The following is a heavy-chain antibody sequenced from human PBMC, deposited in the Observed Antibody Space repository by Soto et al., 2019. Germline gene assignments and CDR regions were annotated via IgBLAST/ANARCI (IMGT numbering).Heavy chain of an antibody. CDR3: ARDPLTIGVVGH. CDR1: GFTVSSND. Sequence: GGSLILSCAASGFTVSSNDMSWVRQAPGKGLEWVSVIYSSGSTYYADSVKGRFTISRDSSKNTLYLQMNSLRVEDTAVYFCARDPLTIGVVGHWGQGPLLTVPS. V-gene: IGHV3-66*01. CDR2: IYSSGST. D-gene: IGHD3-3*01. J-gene: IGHJ4*02.